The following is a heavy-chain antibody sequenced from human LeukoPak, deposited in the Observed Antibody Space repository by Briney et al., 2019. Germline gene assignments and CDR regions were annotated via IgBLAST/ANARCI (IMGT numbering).Heavy chain of an antibody. Sequence: SGTLSLTCAVSGYSLRSGYLWGWSRQPPGKGLEWIGSIDHSGSTYYNPSLKSRVTISVDTSKNHYSLKLSSVTAADTAVYYCVIDLTDTVDSWGKGTLVTVSS. CDR1: GYSLRSGYL. V-gene: IGHV4-38-2*01. D-gene: IGHD1-20*01. CDR2: IDHSGST. J-gene: IGHJ5*02. CDR3: VIDLTDTVDS.